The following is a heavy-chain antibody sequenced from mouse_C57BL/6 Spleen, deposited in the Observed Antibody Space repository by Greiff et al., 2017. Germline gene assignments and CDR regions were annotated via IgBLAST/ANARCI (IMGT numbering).Heavy chain of an antibody. CDR1: GYSFTGYY. CDR3: ARSGYYGSSYYYYAMDY. CDR2: INPSTGGT. D-gene: IGHD1-1*01. V-gene: IGHV1-43*01. Sequence: VQLQQSGPELVKPGASVKISCKASGYSFTGYYMHWVKQSSEKSLEWIGEINPSTGGTSYNQKFKGKATLTVDKSSSTAYMQLKSLTSEDSAVYYCARSGYYGSSYYYYAMDYWGQGTSVTVSS. J-gene: IGHJ4*01.